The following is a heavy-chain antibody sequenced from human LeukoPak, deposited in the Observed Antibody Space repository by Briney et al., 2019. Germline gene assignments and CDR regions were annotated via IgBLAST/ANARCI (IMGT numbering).Heavy chain of an antibody. CDR3: ARDFWGDYFGFDP. V-gene: IGHV4-61*02. J-gene: IGHJ5*02. Sequence: PSQTLSLTCTVSGGSISSGSYYWSWIRQPAGKGLEWIGRIYTSGSTNYNPSLKSRVTISVDTSKNQFSLKLSSVTAADTAVYYCARDFWGDYFGFDPWGQGTLVTVSS. D-gene: IGHD4-17*01. CDR1: GGSISSGSYY. CDR2: IYTSGST.